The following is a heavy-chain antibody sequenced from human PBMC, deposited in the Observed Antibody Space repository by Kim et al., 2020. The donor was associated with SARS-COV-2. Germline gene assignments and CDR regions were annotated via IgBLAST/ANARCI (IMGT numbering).Heavy chain of an antibody. J-gene: IGHJ5*02. V-gene: IGHV4-31*02. Sequence: TDSNPSLKSRVTISVDTSKNQFSLRLSSVTAADTAVYYCARGRVSDGLSPWGQGTLVTVSS. CDR2: T. CDR3: ARGRVSDGLSP. D-gene: IGHD3-10*01.